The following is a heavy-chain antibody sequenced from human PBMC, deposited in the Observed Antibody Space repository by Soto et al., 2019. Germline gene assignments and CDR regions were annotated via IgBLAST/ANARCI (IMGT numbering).Heavy chain of an antibody. D-gene: IGHD3-9*01. J-gene: IGHJ3*02. CDR1: GGSISSYY. CDR2: IYYSGST. CDR3: ARHPILRLVGGFDWLPSGAFDI. Sequence: SETLSLTCTVSGGSISSYYWSWIRQPPGKGLEWIGYIYYSGSTNYNPSLKSRVTISVDTSKNQFSLKLSSVTAADTAVYYCARHPILRLVGGFDWLPSGAFDIWGQGTMVTVSS. V-gene: IGHV4-59*08.